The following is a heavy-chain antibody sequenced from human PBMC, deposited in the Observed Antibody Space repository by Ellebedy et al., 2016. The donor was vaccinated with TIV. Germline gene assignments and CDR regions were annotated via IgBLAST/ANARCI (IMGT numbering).Heavy chain of an antibody. Sequence: PGGSLRLSCAASGFTFRSYAMSWVRQAPGNGLEWVSAISGSGGDTFYADSVKSRFTVSRDNSKNTLYLQMNNLRAEDTAVYYCARDPTEYFGSGSYPFDYWGQGTLVAVSS. CDR2: ISGSGGDT. CDR3: ARDPTEYFGSGSYPFDY. J-gene: IGHJ4*02. CDR1: GFTFRSYA. V-gene: IGHV3-23*01. D-gene: IGHD3-10*01.